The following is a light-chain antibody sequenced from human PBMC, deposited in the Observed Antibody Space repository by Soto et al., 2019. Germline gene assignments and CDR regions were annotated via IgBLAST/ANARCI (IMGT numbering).Light chain of an antibody. V-gene: IGKV1-39*01. CDR3: QQSYSTPRT. CDR2: AAS. J-gene: IGKJ1*01. Sequence: DIQMTQSPSSLSTSVGDRFTITFRASQGISTFLNWYQQKPGKAPKRLIYAASSLQSGVPSRFSGSGSGTDFTLTISSLQPEDFATYYCQQSYSTPRTFGQGTKVDI. CDR1: QGISTF.